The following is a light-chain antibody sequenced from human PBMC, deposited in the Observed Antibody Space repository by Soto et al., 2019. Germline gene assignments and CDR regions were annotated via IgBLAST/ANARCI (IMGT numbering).Light chain of an antibody. Sequence: QSALTQPASVSGSPGQSITISCTGTSSDVGSYDLVSWYQRHPGKAPKLLIYEGTKRPSGVSYRFSGSKSGNTASLTISGLQAEDETDYYCCSYTGSGTLVFGGGTKLTVL. CDR1: SSDVGSYDL. CDR2: EGT. V-gene: IGLV2-23*01. CDR3: CSYTGSGTLV. J-gene: IGLJ2*01.